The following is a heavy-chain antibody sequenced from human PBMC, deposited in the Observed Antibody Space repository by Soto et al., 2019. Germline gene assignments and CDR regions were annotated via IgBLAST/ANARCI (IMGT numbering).Heavy chain of an antibody. V-gene: IGHV4-39*01. J-gene: IGHJ6*02. CDR3: ARLLARGRYYYYGMDV. CDR1: GGSISSSSYY. Sequence: QLQLQESGPGLVKPSETLSLTCTVSGGSISSSSYYWGWIRQPPGKGLEWIGSIYYSGSTYYNPSLKSRVTISVDTSKNQFSLKLSSVTAADTAVYYCARLLARGRYYYYGMDVWGQGTTVTVSS. CDR2: IYYSGST. D-gene: IGHD3-3*02.